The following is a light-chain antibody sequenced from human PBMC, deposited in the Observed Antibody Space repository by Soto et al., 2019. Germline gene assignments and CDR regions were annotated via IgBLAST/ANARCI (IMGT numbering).Light chain of an antibody. V-gene: IGLV2-8*01. CDR3: SSYAGSSNV. CDR2: EVN. CDR1: SSDVGGYNY. J-gene: IGLJ1*01. Sequence: QSVLTQPPSASGSPGQSVAISCTGTSSDVGGYNYVSWYQQHPGKAPKLMIYEVNKRPSGVPGRFSGSKSGNTASLTVSGLQAEDEADYYCSSYAGSSNVFGTGTNVTVL.